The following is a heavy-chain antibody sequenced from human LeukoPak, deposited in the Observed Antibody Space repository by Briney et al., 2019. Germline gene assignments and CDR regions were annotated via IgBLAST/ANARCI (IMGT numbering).Heavy chain of an antibody. J-gene: IGHJ4*02. CDR2: IYYSGST. Sequence: PSETLSLTCTVSGGSISSSSYYWGWIRQPPGKGLEWIGSIYYSGSTYYNPSLKSRVPISVDTSKNQFSLKLSSVTAADTAVYYCGSRMDEGLFDYWGQGTLVTVSS. CDR3: GSRMDEGLFDY. V-gene: IGHV4-39*07. CDR1: GGSISSSSYY. D-gene: IGHD2-2*01.